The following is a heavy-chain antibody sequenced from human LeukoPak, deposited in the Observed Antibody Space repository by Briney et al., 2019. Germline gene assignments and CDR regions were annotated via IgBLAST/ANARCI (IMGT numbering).Heavy chain of an antibody. J-gene: IGHJ4*02. D-gene: IGHD1-26*01. Sequence: ASAKVSCKASGYTFTSYYMHWVRQAPGQGLEWMGIINPSGGSTSYAQKFQGRVTMIRDTSTSTVYMELSSLRSEDTAVYYCARDGVGATRPFDYWGQGTLVTVSS. CDR2: INPSGGST. CDR1: GYTFTSYY. CDR3: ARDGVGATRPFDY. V-gene: IGHV1-46*01.